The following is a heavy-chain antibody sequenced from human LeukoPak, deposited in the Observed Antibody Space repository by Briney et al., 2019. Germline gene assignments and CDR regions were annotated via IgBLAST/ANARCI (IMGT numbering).Heavy chain of an antibody. Sequence: GGSLRLSCAASGFTFSSYSMNWVRQAPGKGLEWVSSISSSSSYIYYADSVKGRFTISRDISKNTLYLQMNSLKIEDTAVYSCAREGPTVRGVIYDYWGQGTLVTVSS. J-gene: IGHJ4*02. D-gene: IGHD3-10*01. CDR2: ISSSSSYI. V-gene: IGHV3-21*01. CDR3: AREGPTVRGVIYDY. CDR1: GFTFSSYS.